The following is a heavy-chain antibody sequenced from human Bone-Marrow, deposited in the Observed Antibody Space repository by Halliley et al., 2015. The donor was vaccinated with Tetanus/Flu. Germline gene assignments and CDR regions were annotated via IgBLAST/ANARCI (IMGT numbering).Heavy chain of an antibody. CDR2: IYLTGAT. D-gene: IGHD3-10*01. Sequence: KGLEWLAVIYLTGATFYADSVEGRFTISRDNSRNTVSLQMNSLRVEDTAKYYCAREGGAGYFDYWGQGVLVTVSS. V-gene: IGHV3-53*01. J-gene: IGHJ4*03. CDR3: AREGGAGYFDY.